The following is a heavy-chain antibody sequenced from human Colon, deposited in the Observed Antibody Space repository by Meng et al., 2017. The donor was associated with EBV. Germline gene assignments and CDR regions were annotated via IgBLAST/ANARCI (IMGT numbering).Heavy chain of an antibody. CDR1: VSSISSSHYY. J-gene: IGHJ4*02. D-gene: IGHD3-10*01. CDR2: IYHSGST. Sequence: QLKLQEPGPGLLKPSATLPLTCTFFVSSISSSHYYWGWVRQPPGKGLQWIGTIYHSGSTSYNPSLQSRVTMFVDTSKNQFSLMLTSVTATDTAVYYCARRRGGSGRDCWGQGTLVTVSS. CDR3: ARRRGGSGRDC. V-gene: IGHV4-39*01.